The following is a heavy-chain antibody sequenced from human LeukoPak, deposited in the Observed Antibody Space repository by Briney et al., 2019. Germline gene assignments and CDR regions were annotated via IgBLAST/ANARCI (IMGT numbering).Heavy chain of an antibody. CDR3: ARGGASGSYIFDY. Sequence: SETLSLTCTVAGGSISSTNDYWGWIRQPPGKGLEWIGTIYHSGSTHSNPSLKSRVTISVDTSKNQFSLKLSSVTVADTAVYYCARGGASGSYIFDYWGQGTLVTVSS. CDR1: GGSISSTNDY. J-gene: IGHJ4*02. V-gene: IGHV4-39*07. CDR2: IYHSGST. D-gene: IGHD1-26*01.